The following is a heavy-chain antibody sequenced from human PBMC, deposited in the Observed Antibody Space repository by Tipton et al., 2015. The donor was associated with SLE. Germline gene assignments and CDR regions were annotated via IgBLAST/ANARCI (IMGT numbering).Heavy chain of an antibody. CDR1: GYSISSGYY. CDR2: IYYSGST. Sequence: TLSLTCAVSGYSISSGYYWGWIRQPPGKGLEWIGYIYYSGSTNYNPSLKSRVTISVDTSKNQFSLKLSSVTAADTAVYYCARDRELGMGGGPYYYSGMDVWGQGTTVTVSS. J-gene: IGHJ6*02. V-gene: IGHV4-61*01. D-gene: IGHD7-27*01. CDR3: ARDRELGMGGGPYYYSGMDV.